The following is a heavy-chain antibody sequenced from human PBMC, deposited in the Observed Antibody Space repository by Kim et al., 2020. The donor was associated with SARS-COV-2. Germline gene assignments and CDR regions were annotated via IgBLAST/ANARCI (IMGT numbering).Heavy chain of an antibody. V-gene: IGHV4-31*03. Sequence: SETLSLTCTVSGGSISSGGYYWSWIRQHPGKGLEWIGYIYYSGSTYYNPSLKSRVTISVDTSKNQFSLKLSSVTAADTAVYYGARDSSGGSFDYWGQGTLVTVSS. J-gene: IGHJ4*02. CDR2: IYYSGST. CDR3: ARDSSGGSFDY. D-gene: IGHD3-10*01. CDR1: GGSISSGGYY.